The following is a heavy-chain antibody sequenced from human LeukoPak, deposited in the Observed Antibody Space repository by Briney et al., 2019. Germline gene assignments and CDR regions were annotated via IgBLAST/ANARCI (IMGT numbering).Heavy chain of an antibody. CDR1: GFTFSSYW. J-gene: IGHJ6*02. CDR2: INSDGSST. D-gene: IGHD4-17*01. Sequence: PGGSLRLSCAASGFTFSSYWVHWVRQAPGKGLVWVSRINSDGSSTSYADSVKGRFTISRDNAKNTLYLQMNSLRAEDTAVYYCARDFYTSTVTNEGYYYYYGMDVWGQGTTVTVSS. V-gene: IGHV3-74*01. CDR3: ARDFYTSTVTNEGYYYYYGMDV.